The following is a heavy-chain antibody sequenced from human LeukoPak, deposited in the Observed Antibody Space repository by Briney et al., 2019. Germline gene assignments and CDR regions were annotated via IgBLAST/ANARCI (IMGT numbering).Heavy chain of an antibody. CDR1: GVSINRFY. D-gene: IGHD3-10*01. J-gene: IGHJ3*02. V-gene: IGHV4-59*01. Sequence: SETLSLTCSVSGVSINRFYFSWIRQPPGKGLEWIGYIYYSGSTNYNPSLKSRVTISVDTSKNQFSLKLSSVTAADTAVFYCARSLYYYGSDSFDIWGQGTMVTVSS. CDR3: ARSLYYYGSDSFDI. CDR2: IYYSGST.